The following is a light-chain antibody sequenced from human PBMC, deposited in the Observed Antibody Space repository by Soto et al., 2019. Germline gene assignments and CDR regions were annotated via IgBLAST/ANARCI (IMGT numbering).Light chain of an antibody. V-gene: IGLV2-14*01. CDR3: SSYISSSTLV. CDR2: DVS. Sequence: QSVLTQPASVSGSPGQSIAISCTGTSSDVGGYNYVSWYQQYPGKAPKLMIYDVSNRPSGVSNRLSGSKSGNTASLTISGLQAEDEADYYCSSYISSSTLVFGTGTKVTVL. J-gene: IGLJ1*01. CDR1: SSDVGGYNY.